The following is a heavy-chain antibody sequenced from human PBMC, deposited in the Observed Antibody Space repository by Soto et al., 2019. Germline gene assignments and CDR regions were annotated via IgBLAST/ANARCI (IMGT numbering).Heavy chain of an antibody. CDR2: IYTSGST. V-gene: IGHV4-4*07. Sequence: SETLSLTCTVSGGSISSYYWSWIRQPAGKGLEWIGRIYTSGSTNYNPSLKSRVTMSVDTSKNQFSLKLSSVTAADTAVYYCARSIAAAGTNWFDPWGQGTLVTVSS. D-gene: IGHD6-13*01. CDR1: GGSISSYY. CDR3: ARSIAAAGTNWFDP. J-gene: IGHJ5*02.